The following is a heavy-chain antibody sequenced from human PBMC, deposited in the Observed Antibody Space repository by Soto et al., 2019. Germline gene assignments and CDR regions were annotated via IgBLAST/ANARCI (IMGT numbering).Heavy chain of an antibody. J-gene: IGHJ5*02. V-gene: IGHV4-4*07. CDR2: IYATGTT. CDR1: GASIIGFY. CDR3: VRDGTKTLRDWFDP. Sequence: SETLSLTCTVPGASIIGFYWSWIRKSAGKGLEWIGRIYATGTTDYNPSLKSRVMMSVDTSKKQFSLKLRPVTAADTAVYYCVRDGTKTLRDWFDPWGQGISVTVSS. D-gene: IGHD1-1*01.